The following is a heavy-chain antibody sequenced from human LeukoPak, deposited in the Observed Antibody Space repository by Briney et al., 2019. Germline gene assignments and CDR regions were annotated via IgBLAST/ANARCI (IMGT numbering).Heavy chain of an antibody. Sequence: GGSLRLSCAASGITFSSFGMRWVRQAPGKGLEWVAFIWYDGSNKYYAGSVKGRFTISRDNSRNTLYLQMNSLRVEDTAVYYCARDGTQTAGPFDPWGQGTLVTVSS. V-gene: IGHV3-33*01. J-gene: IGHJ5*02. CDR1: GITFSSFG. CDR3: ARDGTQTAGPFDP. CDR2: IWYDGSNK. D-gene: IGHD1/OR15-1a*01.